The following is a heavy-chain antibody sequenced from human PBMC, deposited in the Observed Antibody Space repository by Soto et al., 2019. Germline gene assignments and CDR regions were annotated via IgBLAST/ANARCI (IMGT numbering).Heavy chain of an antibody. D-gene: IGHD3-22*01. V-gene: IGHV3-9*01. J-gene: IGHJ4*02. CDR3: AKTITMILVVMQIDY. CDR2: ISWNSGSI. Sequence: GGSLRLSCAASGFTFDDYAMHCVRQAPGKGLEWVSGISWNSGSIGYADSVKGRFTISRDNAKNSLYLQMDSLRAEDTALYYCAKTITMILVVMQIDYWGQGT. CDR1: GFTFDDYA.